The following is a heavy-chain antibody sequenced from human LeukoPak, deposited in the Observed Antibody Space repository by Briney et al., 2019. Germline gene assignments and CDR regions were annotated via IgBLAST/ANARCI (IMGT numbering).Heavy chain of an antibody. V-gene: IGHV4-34*01. Sequence: SETLSLTCAVYGGSFGGYYWSWIRQPPGKGLEWIGEINHSGSTNYNPSLKSRVTISVNTSKNQFSLKLSSVTAADTAVYYCARVGRGGITMVRGVIGHLDYFDYWGQGTLVTVSS. CDR1: GGSFGGYY. J-gene: IGHJ4*02. CDR3: ARVGRGGITMVRGVIGHLDYFDY. CDR2: INHSGST. D-gene: IGHD3-10*01.